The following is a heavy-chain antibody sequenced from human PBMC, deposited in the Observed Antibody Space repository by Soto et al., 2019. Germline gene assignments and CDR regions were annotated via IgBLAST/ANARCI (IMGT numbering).Heavy chain of an antibody. CDR3: AKGVVVAATREDYFDY. J-gene: IGHJ4*02. V-gene: IGHV3-23*01. CDR2: ISGSGGST. CDR1: GFTFSDYA. Sequence: EVQLLESGGGLVQPGGSPRLSCAASGFTFSDYAMSWVRQAPGKGLEWVSAISGSGGSTYYADSVRGRFTISRDNSKNTLYVQMNSLRAEDTALYYCAKGVVVAATREDYFDYWGQGTLVTVSS. D-gene: IGHD2-15*01.